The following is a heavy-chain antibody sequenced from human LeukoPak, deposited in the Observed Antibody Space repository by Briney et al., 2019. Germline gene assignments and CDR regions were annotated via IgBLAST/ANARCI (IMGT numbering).Heavy chain of an antibody. V-gene: IGHV4-39*01. J-gene: IGHJ4*02. CDR2: IYYSGST. CDR3: ARLTLSGVSADY. CDR1: GGSINSSSYY. D-gene: IGHD2/OR15-2a*01. Sequence: SETLSLTCTVSGGSINSSSYYWGWIRQPPGKGLEWIGSIYYSGSTYYNPSLKSRVTISVDTSKNQFSLKLSSVTAADTAVYYCARLTLSGVSADYWGQGTLVTVSS.